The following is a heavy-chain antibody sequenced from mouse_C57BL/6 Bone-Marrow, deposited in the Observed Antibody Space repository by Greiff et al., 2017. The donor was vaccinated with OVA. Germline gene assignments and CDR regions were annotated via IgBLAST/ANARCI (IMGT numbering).Heavy chain of an antibody. J-gene: IGHJ3*01. CDR2: INPSSGYT. V-gene: IGHV1-4*01. CDR3: ATRNLYYSNHEGFAY. D-gene: IGHD2-5*01. Sequence: VQLQQSGAELARPGASVKMSCKASGYTFTSYTMHWVKQRPGQGLEWIGYINPSSGYTKYNQKFKDKATLTADKSSSTAYMQLSSLTSEDSAVYDCATRNLYYSNHEGFAYWGQGSLVTVSA. CDR1: GYTFTSYT.